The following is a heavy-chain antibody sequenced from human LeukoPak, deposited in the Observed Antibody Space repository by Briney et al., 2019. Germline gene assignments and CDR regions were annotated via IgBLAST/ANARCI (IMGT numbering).Heavy chain of an antibody. D-gene: IGHD7-27*01. CDR2: INHSGST. J-gene: IGHJ4*02. V-gene: IGHV4-34*01. CDR3: ARLGQGSPLDY. CDR1: GGSFCGYY. Sequence: SETLSLTCAVYGGSFCGYYCSWIRQPPGKGLEWIGEINHSGSTNYNPSLKSRVTISVDTSKNQFSLKLRSVTAADTAVYWCARLGQGSPLDYWGQGTLVTVSS.